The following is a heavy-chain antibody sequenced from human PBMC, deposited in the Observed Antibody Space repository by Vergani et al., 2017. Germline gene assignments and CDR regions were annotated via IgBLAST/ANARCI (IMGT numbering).Heavy chain of an antibody. V-gene: IGHV3-48*01. CDR3: ARDRYYLGSGSYPYFYYYGLDV. CDR2: VSTGTKSQ. J-gene: IGHJ6*02. D-gene: IGHD3-10*01. CDR1: GFDFSSYI. Sequence: QLVESGGGWVQPGGSLRLSCVVSGFDFSSYIMNWVRQAPGKGLEWVSFVSTGTKSQSYAESVKGRFTISKDISKNTLYLQMNSLRGDDTAVYYCARDRYYLGSGSYPYFYYYGLDVWGQGTAVTVSS.